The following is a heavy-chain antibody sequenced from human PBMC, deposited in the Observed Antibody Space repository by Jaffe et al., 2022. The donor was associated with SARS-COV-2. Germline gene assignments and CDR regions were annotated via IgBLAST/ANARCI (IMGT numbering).Heavy chain of an antibody. CDR2: ISYSGST. V-gene: IGHV4-59*01. D-gene: IGHD2-21*02. CDR3: ARDGSYCGGDCLDY. CDR1: GASISSFF. Sequence: QVHLQESGPGLVKPSETLSLTCTVSGASISSFFWSWIRQPPGKGLEWIGYISYSGSTNYNPSLKSRATVSIDTSKNQFSLKVTSVTAADTAVYYCARDGSYCGGDCLDYWGQGTLVTVSS. J-gene: IGHJ4*02.